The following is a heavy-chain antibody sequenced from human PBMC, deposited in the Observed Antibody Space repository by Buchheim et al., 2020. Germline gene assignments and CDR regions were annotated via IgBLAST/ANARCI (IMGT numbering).Heavy chain of an antibody. D-gene: IGHD2/OR15-2a*01. CDR3: ARVGTTWAYFDY. Sequence: QVQLQESGPGLVKPSEPLSLTCNVSGVSMKNYYWSWIRQPPGKGLEWIGYMYYSGGSNYNPSLNGRATISIDTSKSPFCLILKSISAADTAMYYCARVGTTWAYFDYWGQGT. CDR2: MYYSGGS. CDR1: GVSMKNYY. J-gene: IGHJ4*02. V-gene: IGHV4-59*01.